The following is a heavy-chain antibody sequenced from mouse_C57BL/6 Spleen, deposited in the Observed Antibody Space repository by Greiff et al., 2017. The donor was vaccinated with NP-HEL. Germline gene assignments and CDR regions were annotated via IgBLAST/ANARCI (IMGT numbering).Heavy chain of an antibody. V-gene: IGHV1-62-2*01. CDR2: FYPGGGSI. J-gene: IGHJ4*01. Sequence: QVQLQQSGAGLVKPGASVKLSCKASGYTFTEYTIPWVKQSSGQGLEWIGWFYPGGGSIKYTEKFKDQATLTADKSSSTVYMELSRLTSEDSAVYFCARHEDYYGSSPYYAMDYWGQGTSVTVSS. CDR1: GYTFTEYT. D-gene: IGHD1-1*01. CDR3: ARHEDYYGSSPYYAMDY.